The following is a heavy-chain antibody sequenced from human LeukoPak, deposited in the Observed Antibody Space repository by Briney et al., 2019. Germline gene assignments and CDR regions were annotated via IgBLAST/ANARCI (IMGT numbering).Heavy chain of an antibody. Sequence: PGGSLRLSCAASGFTFSSYWMSWVRQAPGKGLEWVATIKQDGSEKYYVDSVKGRFTISRDNAKNSLYLQMNSLRAEDTAVYYCARDPIAAALNYYYYYMDVWGKGTTVTVSS. D-gene: IGHD6-13*01. CDR2: IKQDGSEK. CDR3: ARDPIAAALNYYYYYMDV. J-gene: IGHJ6*03. CDR1: GFTFSSYW. V-gene: IGHV3-7*01.